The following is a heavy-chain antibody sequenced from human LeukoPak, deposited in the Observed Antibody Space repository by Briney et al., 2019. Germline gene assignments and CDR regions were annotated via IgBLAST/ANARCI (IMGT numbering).Heavy chain of an antibody. CDR1: GFTFDDYA. V-gene: IGHV3-9*01. J-gene: IGHJ4*02. CDR3: AKDYYYDSSGFDY. Sequence: PGRSLRLSCAASGFTFDDYATHWVRQAPGQVLEWVSGISWNSGSIGYADSVKGRFTISRDNAKNSLYLQMNSLRAEDTALYYCAKDYYYDSSGFDYWGQGTLVTVSS. CDR2: ISWNSGSI. D-gene: IGHD3-22*01.